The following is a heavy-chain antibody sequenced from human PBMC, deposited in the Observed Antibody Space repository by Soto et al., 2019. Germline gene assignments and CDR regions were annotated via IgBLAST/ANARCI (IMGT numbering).Heavy chain of an antibody. CDR1: GFTFSSYA. J-gene: IGHJ4*02. CDR2: ISGSGGST. Sequence: PGGSLRLSCAASGFTFSSYAMSWVRQAPGKGLEWVSAISGSGGSTYYADSVKGRFTISRDNSKNTLYLQMNSLRAEDTAVYYCANLFSRRGWYAADYWGQGTLVNVSS. V-gene: IGHV3-23*01. D-gene: IGHD6-19*01. CDR3: ANLFSRRGWYAADY.